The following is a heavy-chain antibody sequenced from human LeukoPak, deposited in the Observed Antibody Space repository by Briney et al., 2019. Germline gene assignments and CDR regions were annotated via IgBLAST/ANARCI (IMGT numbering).Heavy chain of an antibody. V-gene: IGHV1-18*04. CDR2: ISAYNGNT. J-gene: IGHJ4*02. CDR3: ARPNGDYVGDYFDY. D-gene: IGHD4-17*01. Sequence: ASVHFSCKASGYASTIFGITWVRQASGQGLDWNGWISAYNGNTKYAPKLQGRVTMTTDTSTSTAYMELRSLRSDDTAVYYCARPNGDYVGDYFDYWGQGTLVTVSS. CDR1: GYASTIFG.